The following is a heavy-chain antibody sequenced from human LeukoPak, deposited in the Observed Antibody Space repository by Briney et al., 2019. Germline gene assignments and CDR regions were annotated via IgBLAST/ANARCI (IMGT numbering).Heavy chain of an antibody. CDR3: CSVTVTTPHYYMDV. V-gene: IGHV3-7*03. Sequence: PGGSLRLSCAASGFTFSSYWMSWVRQAPGKGLEWVANIKQDGSEKYYVDSVKGRFTISRDNAKNSLYLQMNSLRAEDTAVYYCCSVTVTTPHYYMDVWGKGTTVTVSS. CDR2: IKQDGSEK. J-gene: IGHJ6*03. CDR1: GFTFSSYW. D-gene: IGHD4-17*01.